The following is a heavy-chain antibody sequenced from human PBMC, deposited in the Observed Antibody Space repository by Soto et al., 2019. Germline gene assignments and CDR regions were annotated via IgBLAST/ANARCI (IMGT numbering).Heavy chain of an antibody. D-gene: IGHD1-26*01. V-gene: IGHV3-74*03. Sequence: EVQLVESGGGLVQPGGSLRLSCAASGFTFSRYWMHWVRQAPGKGPVWVSHINSDGSDTSYADSVKGRFTISRDNAKNTLYLQMDSLRADDTATYYCVRDDFGLGIDYWGLGTLVTVSS. CDR3: VRDDFGLGIDY. CDR2: INSDGSDT. J-gene: IGHJ4*02. CDR1: GFTFSRYW.